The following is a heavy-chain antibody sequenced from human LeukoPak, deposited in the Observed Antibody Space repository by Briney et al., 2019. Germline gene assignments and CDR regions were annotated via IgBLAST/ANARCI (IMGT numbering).Heavy chain of an antibody. CDR1: GFTFSSYW. J-gene: IGHJ4*02. CDR3: ARDRLFGNLPDY. D-gene: IGHD1-7*01. Sequence: PGGSLRLSCAASGFTFSSYWMNWVRQAPGKGLEWISYISSSGSSISYADSVKGRFTISRDNAKNSLNLQMNSLRAEDTAVYYCARDRLFGNLPDYWGQGTLVTVSS. V-gene: IGHV3-48*04. CDR2: ISSSGSSI.